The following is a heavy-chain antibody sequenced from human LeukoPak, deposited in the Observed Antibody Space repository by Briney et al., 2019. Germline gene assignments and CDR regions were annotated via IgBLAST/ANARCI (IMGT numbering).Heavy chain of an antibody. J-gene: IGHJ2*01. V-gene: IGHV4-59*08. Sequence: SETLSLTCTVSGGSISSYYRSWIRQPPGEGLEWIGYIYYSGSTNYNPSLKSRVTISVDTSKNQFSLKLSSVTAADTAVYYCARRSIGYFDLWGRGTLVTVSS. CDR2: IYYSGST. CDR1: GGSISSYY. CDR3: ARRSIGYFDL. D-gene: IGHD2/OR15-2a*01.